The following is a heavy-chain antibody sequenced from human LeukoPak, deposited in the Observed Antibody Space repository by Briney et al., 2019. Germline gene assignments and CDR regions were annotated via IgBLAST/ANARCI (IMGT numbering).Heavy chain of an antibody. J-gene: IGHJ4*02. CDR1: GYTFTGYY. CDR2: INPNNGNT. D-gene: IGHD6-19*01. V-gene: IGHV1-18*04. CDR3: ARDRTYSSGWYGRAFDY. Sequence: ASVKVSCKASGYTFTGYYMHWVRQAPGQGLEWMGWINPNNGNTNYAQKLQGRVTMTTDTSTSTAYMELRSLRSDDTAVYYCARDRTYSSGWYGRAFDYWGQGTLVTVSS.